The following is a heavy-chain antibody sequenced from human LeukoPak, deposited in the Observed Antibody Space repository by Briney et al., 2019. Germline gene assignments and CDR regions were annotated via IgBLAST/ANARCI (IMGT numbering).Heavy chain of an antibody. V-gene: IGHV4-30-2*01. Sequence: SETLSLTCAVSGGSISSGGYSWSWIRQPPGKGLEWIGYICHSGSTYYNPSLKSRVTISVDRSKNQFSLKLSSVTAADTAVYYCARGKGAPGAFDIWGQGTMVTVSS. CDR3: ARGKGAPGAFDI. CDR2: ICHSGST. CDR1: GGSISSGGYS. D-gene: IGHD1-26*01. J-gene: IGHJ3*02.